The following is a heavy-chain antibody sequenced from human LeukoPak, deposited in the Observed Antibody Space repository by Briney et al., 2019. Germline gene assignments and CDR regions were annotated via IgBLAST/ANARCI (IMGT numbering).Heavy chain of an antibody. CDR2: INHSGST. J-gene: IGHJ4*02. Sequence: SETLSLTCAVYGGSFSGYYWSWLRQPPGKGLEWFGEINHSGSTNYNPSLKSRVTISVDTSKNQFSLKLSSVTAADTAVYYCAKDGINYYDISGYDIWGQGTLVTVSS. CDR3: AKDGINYYDISGYDI. V-gene: IGHV4-34*01. CDR1: GGSFSGYY. D-gene: IGHD3-22*01.